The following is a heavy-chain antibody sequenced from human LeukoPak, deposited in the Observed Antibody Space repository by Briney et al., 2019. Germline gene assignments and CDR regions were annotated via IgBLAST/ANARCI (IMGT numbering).Heavy chain of an antibody. D-gene: IGHD2-2*01. CDR1: GGSISSYY. CDR2: IYYSGST. V-gene: IGHV4-59*01. CDR3: AGIGDCSSTSCLGDFDY. Sequence: SETLSLTCTVSGGSISSYYWSWIRQPPGKGLEWIGYIYYSGSTNYNPSLKSRVTISVDTSKNQFSLKLSSVTAADTAVYYCAGIGDCSSTSCLGDFDYWGQGTLVTVSS. J-gene: IGHJ4*02.